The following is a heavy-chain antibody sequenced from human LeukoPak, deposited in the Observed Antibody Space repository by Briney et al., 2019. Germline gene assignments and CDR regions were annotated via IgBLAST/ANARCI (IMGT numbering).Heavy chain of an antibody. D-gene: IGHD1/OR15-1a*01. V-gene: IGHV4-30-4*01. CDR3: AREVNKAADSDVLHI. Sequence: SQTLSLTCSVSGGSICSHNYFWGWIRQHPGEGLEWIGYIHYSGRTFYNPSLKSQVSISRDTSKNQFSLRLSSETAADTAVYYCAREVNKAADSDVLHIWGRGTMLTVSS. CDR1: GGSICSHNYF. J-gene: IGHJ3*02. CDR2: IHYSGRT.